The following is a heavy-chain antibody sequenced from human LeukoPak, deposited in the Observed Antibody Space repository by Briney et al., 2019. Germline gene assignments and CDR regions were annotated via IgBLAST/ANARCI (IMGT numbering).Heavy chain of an antibody. V-gene: IGHV3-33*06. CDR1: GFTFSSYG. Sequence: GGSLRLSCAASGFTFSSYGMHWVRQAPGKGLEWVAAIWYDGSIQYYADSVKGRLTISRDNSKNTLYLQMNSLRAEDTAVYYCAKRASGSGTSLYYFDYWGQGTLVTVSS. CDR2: IWYDGSIQ. D-gene: IGHD3-10*01. CDR3: AKRASGSGTSLYYFDY. J-gene: IGHJ4*02.